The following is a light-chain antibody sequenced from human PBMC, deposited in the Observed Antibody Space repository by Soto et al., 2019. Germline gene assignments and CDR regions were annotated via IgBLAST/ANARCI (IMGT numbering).Light chain of an antibody. V-gene: IGKV3-20*01. CDR3: QQYGNTPRT. J-gene: IGKJ3*01. CDR1: QSVSSGY. CDR2: GAS. Sequence: EIVLTQSPGTQSLSPGERATLSCRASQSVSSGYLAWYQHKLGQAPRLLIYGASRRVTGIPDRFSGSGSGTDFTLTISRLEPEDFAVYYCQQYGNTPRTFGPGTKVDIK.